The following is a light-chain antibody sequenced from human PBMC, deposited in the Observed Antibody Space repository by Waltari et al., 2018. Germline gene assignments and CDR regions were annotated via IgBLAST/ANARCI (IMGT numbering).Light chain of an antibody. V-gene: IGLV2-14*03. CDR2: DVS. CDR1: SSDVGGYNY. Sequence: QSALTQPASVSGSPGQSITISCTGTSSDVGGYNYVSWYQQHPGKAPNLMIYDVSNRPSGISNRFSRSKSGNTASLAISGLQAEDEADYYCSSYTSSSTLLFGGGTKLTVL. CDR3: SSYTSSSTLL. J-gene: IGLJ2*01.